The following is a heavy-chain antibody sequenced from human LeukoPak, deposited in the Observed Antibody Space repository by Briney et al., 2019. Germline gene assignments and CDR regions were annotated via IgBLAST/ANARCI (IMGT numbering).Heavy chain of an antibody. D-gene: IGHD1-26*01. CDR1: GFTGSSNY. V-gene: IGHV3-66*01. CDR2: IYSGGST. CDR3: ARDQTRGSYYYGMDV. J-gene: IGHJ6*02. Sequence: GGSLRLSCAASGFTGSSNYMSWVRQAPGKGLEWVSVIYSGGSTYYADSVKGRFTISRDNSKNTLYLQMNSLRAEDTAVYYCARDQTRGSYYYGMDVWGQGTTVTVSS.